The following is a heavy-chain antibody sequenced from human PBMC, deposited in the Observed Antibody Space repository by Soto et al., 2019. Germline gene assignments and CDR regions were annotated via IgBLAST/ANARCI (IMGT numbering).Heavy chain of an antibody. CDR3: ARARGWDIVVVPAATYFDY. D-gene: IGHD2-2*01. J-gene: IGHJ4*02. Sequence: XQTLRRPGTVSGGSISSGYDYWSWIRQPPGKVLEWIGYIYYSGSTYYNPSLKSRVTISVDTSKNQFSLKLSSVTAADTAVYYCARARGWDIVVVPAATYFDYWGQGTLVTVSS. CDR2: IYYSGST. CDR1: GGSISSGYDY. V-gene: IGHV4-30-4*01.